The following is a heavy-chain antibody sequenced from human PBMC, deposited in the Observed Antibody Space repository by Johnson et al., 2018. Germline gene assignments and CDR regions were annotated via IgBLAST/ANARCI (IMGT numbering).Heavy chain of an antibody. V-gene: IGHV3-9*01. J-gene: IGHJ6*03. Sequence: VQLVESGGGLVQPGRSLRLSCEGSGFSFDDYAMHWVRQAPGKGLEWVSGIYWKSGIIGYADSVQGRFTISRDNAKKSLFLQMNSLRAEDSALYYIARSRGHYYYYYMDVWGKGTTVTVSS. CDR1: GFSFDDYA. CDR3: ARSRGHYYYYYMDV. CDR2: IYWKSGII. D-gene: IGHD3-10*01.